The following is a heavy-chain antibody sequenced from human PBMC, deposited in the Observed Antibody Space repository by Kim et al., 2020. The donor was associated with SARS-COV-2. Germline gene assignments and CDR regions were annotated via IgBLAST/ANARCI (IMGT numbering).Heavy chain of an antibody. CDR3: AREGLAAAGIDY. D-gene: IGHD6-13*01. J-gene: IGHJ4*02. Sequence: NYDPSLKSRVTLSVDPSKNQFSLKLSAVPAADTAVYYCAREGLAAAGIDYWGQGTLVTVSS. V-gene: IGHV4-59*01.